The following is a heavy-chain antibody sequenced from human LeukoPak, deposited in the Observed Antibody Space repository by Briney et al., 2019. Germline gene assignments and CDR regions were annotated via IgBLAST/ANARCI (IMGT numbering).Heavy chain of an antibody. V-gene: IGHV3-30*18. CDR3: AKVEYYDFWSGPDY. D-gene: IGHD3-3*01. Sequence: GGSLRLSCAASGFTFSSYGMHWVRQAPGKGLEWVAVISYDGSNKYNADSVKGRFTISRDNSKNTLYLQMNSLRAEDTAVYYCAKVEYYDFWSGPDYWGQGTLVTVSS. CDR2: ISYDGSNK. CDR1: GFTFSSYG. J-gene: IGHJ4*02.